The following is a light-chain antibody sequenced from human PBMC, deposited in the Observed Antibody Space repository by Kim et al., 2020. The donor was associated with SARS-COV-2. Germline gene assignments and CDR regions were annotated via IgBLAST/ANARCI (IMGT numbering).Light chain of an antibody. CDR3: QQYGSSPR. V-gene: IGKV3-20*01. CDR2: GAS. J-gene: IGKJ4*01. CDR1: QSVPSNS. Sequence: SLSPGERATLFCSARQSVPSNSLAWYQQKPGQTPRLLIYGASSRSPGIPDRFSGSGSGTDFSLTISRLEPEDFAVYYCQQYGSSPRFGGGTKLEIK.